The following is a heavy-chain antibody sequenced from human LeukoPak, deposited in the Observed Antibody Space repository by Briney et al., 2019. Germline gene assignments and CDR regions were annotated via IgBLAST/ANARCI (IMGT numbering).Heavy chain of an antibody. V-gene: IGHV3-7*04. J-gene: IGHJ4*02. Sequence: GGSLRLSCAASGFTFNNYGMHWVRQAPGKGLEWVANIKQDGSKKSYVDSVKGRFTISRDNAKNSLYLQMNSLRAEATAIYYCTRVGYIDEGIDYWGQGTLVTVSS. D-gene: IGHD5-24*01. CDR1: GFTFNNYG. CDR3: TRVGYIDEGIDY. CDR2: IKQDGSKK.